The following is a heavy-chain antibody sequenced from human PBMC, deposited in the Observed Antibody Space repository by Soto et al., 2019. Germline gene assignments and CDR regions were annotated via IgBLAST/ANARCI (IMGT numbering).Heavy chain of an antibody. CDR1: GYTFTSYG. D-gene: IGHD3-9*01. CDR2: ISAYNGNT. J-gene: IGHJ4*02. V-gene: IGHV1-18*01. CDR3: TTDGPLGAFDTLTGYPSPPDY. Sequence: GASVKVSCKASGYTFTSYGISWARQAPGQGLEWMGWISAYNGNTNYAQKLQGRVTMTTDTSTSTAYMELRSLKTEDTAVYYCTTDGPLGAFDTLTGYPSPPDYWGQGTLVTVSS.